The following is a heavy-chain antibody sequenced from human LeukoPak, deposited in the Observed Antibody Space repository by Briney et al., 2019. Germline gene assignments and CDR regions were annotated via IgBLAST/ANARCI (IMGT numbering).Heavy chain of an antibody. Sequence: GESLKISCKGSGYSFTSYWIGWVRQMPGKGLEWMGIIYPGDSDTRYSPSFQGQGTISADKSISTPYLQWSSLKASDTAMYYCARRTSAYCGGDCYSFDYWGQGTLVTVSS. D-gene: IGHD2-21*02. CDR2: IYPGDSDT. J-gene: IGHJ4*02. CDR1: GYSFTSYW. CDR3: ARRTSAYCGGDCYSFDY. V-gene: IGHV5-51*01.